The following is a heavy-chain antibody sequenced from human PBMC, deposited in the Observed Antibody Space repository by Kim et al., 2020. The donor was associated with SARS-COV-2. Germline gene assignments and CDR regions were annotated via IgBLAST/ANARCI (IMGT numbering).Heavy chain of an antibody. CDR3: ARHYGSGTYPLDC. J-gene: IGHJ4*02. D-gene: IGHD3-10*01. CDR2: IHHSGTT. CDR1: GGSISGYY. V-gene: IGHV4-59*01. Sequence: SETLSLTCTVSGGSISGYYWSWIRQPPGKGLEWIGYIHHSGTTKYNPSLKSRVTISVDTSKNQFSLKLSSVTAADTAVYYCARHYGSGTYPLDCWGQGTLVTVSS.